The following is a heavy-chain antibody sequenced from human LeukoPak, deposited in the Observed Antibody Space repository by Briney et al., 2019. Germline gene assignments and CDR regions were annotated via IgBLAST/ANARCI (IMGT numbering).Heavy chain of an antibody. Sequence: GGSLRLSCAGSGFTFNNYAMSWVRRAPRKGLEWVSSISSSSSYIYYADSVKGRFTISRDNAKNSLYLQMNSLRAEDTAVYYCARDFQYSSSHPFDYWGQGTLVTVSS. CDR3: ARDFQYSSSHPFDY. J-gene: IGHJ4*02. CDR1: GFTFNNYA. D-gene: IGHD6-6*01. CDR2: ISSSSSYI. V-gene: IGHV3-21*01.